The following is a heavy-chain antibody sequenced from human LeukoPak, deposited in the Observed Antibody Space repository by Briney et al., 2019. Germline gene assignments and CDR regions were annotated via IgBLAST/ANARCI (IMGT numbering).Heavy chain of an antibody. Sequence: GGSLRLSCAASGFKFGDFAMSWVRQTPGKGLEWVSGISASGANTYYAASVKGRFTSSRDSSQNMLYLQMNSLRVEDTAVYYCAKAHPDNSDSWGQGTLVTVSS. J-gene: IGHJ4*02. D-gene: IGHD3-22*01. CDR2: ISASGANT. CDR3: AKAHPDNSDS. CDR1: GFKFGDFA. V-gene: IGHV3-23*01.